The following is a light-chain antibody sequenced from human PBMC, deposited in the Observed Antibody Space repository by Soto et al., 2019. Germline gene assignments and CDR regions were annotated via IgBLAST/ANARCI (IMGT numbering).Light chain of an antibody. CDR3: QQYNNWPRT. Sequence: EIVMTQSPATLSVSPGERATLSCRASQSVGSYLAWYQQKPGQAPRLLIYAASTRATGIPARFSGSGSGTEFTLTISSLQSEDFAVYYCQQYNNWPRTFGQGTKLEIK. CDR1: QSVGSY. V-gene: IGKV3-15*01. J-gene: IGKJ2*01. CDR2: AAS.